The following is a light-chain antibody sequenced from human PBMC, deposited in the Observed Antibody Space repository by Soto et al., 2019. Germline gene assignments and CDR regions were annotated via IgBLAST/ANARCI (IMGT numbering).Light chain of an antibody. Sequence: QSALTQPASVSGSPGQSITISCTGTSSDVGGYNYVSWYQQHPGKAPKLMIYEVSNRPSGVSNRFSGSKSGNTASLTISGLQAEVEADYYCSSYTSSSTYVVFGVGTQLTVL. J-gene: IGLJ2*01. CDR3: SSYTSSSTYVV. CDR1: SSDVGGYNY. CDR2: EVS. V-gene: IGLV2-14*01.